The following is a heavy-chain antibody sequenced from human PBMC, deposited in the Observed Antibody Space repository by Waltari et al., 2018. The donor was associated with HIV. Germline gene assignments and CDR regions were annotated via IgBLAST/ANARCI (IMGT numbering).Heavy chain of an antibody. J-gene: IGHJ5*01. CDR1: GFTFREYA. Sequence: QVQLVESGGGVVQPGKSLRLSCAASGFTFREYALNWVRQAPGKGLEWVTVISSDGSNQYYADSVKGRFTIYRDNSKNTLSLQVNSLKTEDTAVYYCAKDAYGGHPKNWFDSWGQGTLVTVSS. CDR2: ISSDGSNQ. V-gene: IGHV3-30*18. D-gene: IGHD3-10*01. CDR3: AKDAYGGHPKNWFDS.